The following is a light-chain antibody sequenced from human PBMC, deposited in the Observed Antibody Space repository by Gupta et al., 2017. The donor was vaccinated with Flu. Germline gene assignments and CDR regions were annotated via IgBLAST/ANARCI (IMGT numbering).Light chain of an antibody. CDR2: WAS. J-gene: IGKJ1*01. CDR1: WSLVYMSNNHTY. Sequence: NCKSSWSLVYMSNNHTYLAWNQQSPGQLSRLLLDWASARAFGVPDRFTGSGSGLDFTLAINSIQVADVELYYCQQYYRTPATFGQATKVEI. CDR3: QQYYRTPAT. V-gene: IGKV4-1*01.